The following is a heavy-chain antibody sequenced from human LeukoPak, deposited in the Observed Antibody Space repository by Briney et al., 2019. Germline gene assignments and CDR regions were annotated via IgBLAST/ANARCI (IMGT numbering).Heavy chain of an antibody. CDR2: INTDGSST. Sequence: GGSLRLSCAASGFIFSNYWMHWVRQAPGKGLVWVSRINTDGSSTSYADSVKGRFTISRDNAKNTLYLQMNSLRAEDTAVYYCARVSSSSWWALDYWGQGTLVTVSS. V-gene: IGHV3-74*01. J-gene: IGHJ4*02. CDR1: GFIFSNYW. CDR3: ARVSSSSWWALDY. D-gene: IGHD6-13*01.